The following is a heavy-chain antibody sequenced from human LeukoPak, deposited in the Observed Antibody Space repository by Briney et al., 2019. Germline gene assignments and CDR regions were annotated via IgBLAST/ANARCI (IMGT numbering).Heavy chain of an antibody. D-gene: IGHD3-3*01. Sequence: GASVKVSCKASGYTFTGYYMHWVRQAPGQGLEWVGWINPNSGGTNYAQKFQGRVTMTRDTSISTAYMELGRLRSDDTAVYYCARELRFLEWLLDYYYMDVWGKGTTVTVSS. CDR2: INPNSGGT. V-gene: IGHV1-2*02. CDR3: ARELRFLEWLLDYYYMDV. CDR1: GYTFTGYY. J-gene: IGHJ6*03.